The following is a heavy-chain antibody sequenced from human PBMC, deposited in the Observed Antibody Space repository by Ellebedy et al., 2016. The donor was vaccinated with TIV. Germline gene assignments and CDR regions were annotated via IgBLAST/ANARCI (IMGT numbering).Heavy chain of an antibody. V-gene: IGHV3-30*02. D-gene: IGHD3-16*01. CDR2: IRSDGSKK. J-gene: IGHJ6*02. CDR1: GFTSSG. Sequence: PGGSLRLSCAASGFTSSGMHWVRQAPGKGLEWVAFIRSDGSKKYYADSVKGRFTISRDYSKNTLDLQMNSLRVEDTALYYCVKGAYPVPTVMAVWGQGTMAIVSS. CDR3: VKGAYPVPTVMAV.